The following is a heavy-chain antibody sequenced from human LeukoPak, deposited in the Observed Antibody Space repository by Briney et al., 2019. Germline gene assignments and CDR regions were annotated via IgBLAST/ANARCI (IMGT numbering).Heavy chain of an antibody. J-gene: IGHJ5*02. CDR2: INHSGST. Sequence: SETLSLTCTVSGGSMSPYHWGWIRQPPGKGLEWIGEINHSGSTNYNPSLKSRVTISVDTSKNQFSLKLSSVTAADTAVYYCARGPPVITGTNCWFDPWGQGTLVTVSS. CDR3: ARGPPVITGTNCWFDP. V-gene: IGHV4-34*01. D-gene: IGHD1-20*01. CDR1: GGSMSPYH.